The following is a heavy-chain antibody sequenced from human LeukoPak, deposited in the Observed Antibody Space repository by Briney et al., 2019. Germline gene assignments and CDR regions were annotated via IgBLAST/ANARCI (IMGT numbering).Heavy chain of an antibody. D-gene: IGHD3-10*01. J-gene: IGHJ4*02. CDR2: IRCCGGRT. V-gene: IGHV3-23*01. Sequence: GGSLRLSCAAYGFTLSGYAISWDRQAPGKVLEWDSAIRCCGGRTYYADSVTGRFTISRDNPKNTLYLHMNSLRAEDTAVYYCAKHKLTDGYFDYWGQGTLVTVSS. CDR1: GFTLSGYA. CDR3: AKHKLTDGYFDY.